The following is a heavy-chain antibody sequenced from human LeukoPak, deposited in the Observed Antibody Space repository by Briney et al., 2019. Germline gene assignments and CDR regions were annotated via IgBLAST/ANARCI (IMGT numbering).Heavy chain of an antibody. CDR3: AKDTYGGNNPTLFDY. D-gene: IGHD4-23*01. J-gene: IGHJ4*02. Sequence: GGSLRLSCAASGFTFSSYGMHWVRQAPGKGLEWVAFIRYDGSNKYYADSVKGRFTISRDNSKNTLYLQMNSLRAEDTAVYYCAKDTYGGNNPTLFDYWGQGTLVTVSS. CDR1: GFTFSSYG. V-gene: IGHV3-30*02. CDR2: IRYDGSNK.